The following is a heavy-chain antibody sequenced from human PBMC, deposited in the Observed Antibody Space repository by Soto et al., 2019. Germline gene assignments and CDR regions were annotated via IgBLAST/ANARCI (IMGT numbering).Heavy chain of an antibody. CDR2: ISSSSSYI. J-gene: IGHJ4*02. D-gene: IGHD2-2*01. CDR1: GFTFGSYS. Sequence: EVQLVESGGGLVKPGGSLGLSCVASGFTFGSYSMNWVRQAPGKGLEWVSSISSSSSYIYYADSVKGRFTISRDNAKNSLYLQMNSLRAEDTAVYYCARDRGTGVPAAVTVSYFDYWGQGTLVTVSS. CDR3: ARDRGTGVPAAVTVSYFDY. V-gene: IGHV3-21*01.